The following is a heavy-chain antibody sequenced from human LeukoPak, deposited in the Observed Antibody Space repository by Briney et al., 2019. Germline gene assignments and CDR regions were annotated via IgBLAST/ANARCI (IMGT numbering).Heavy chain of an antibody. CDR2: ISDYIGNT. J-gene: IGHJ4*02. CDR3: ARGGGTRVYYFDY. V-gene: IGHV1-18*01. Sequence: GASAKVSCKTSGYTFTKFGVAWVRQAPGPGLEWMAWISDYIGNTNYAQTFQGRVTMTTDTSTSTAYMELRNLTSDEAAVYFCARGGGTRVYYFDYWGQGTLVTVSS. CDR1: GYTFTKFG. D-gene: IGHD1-1*01.